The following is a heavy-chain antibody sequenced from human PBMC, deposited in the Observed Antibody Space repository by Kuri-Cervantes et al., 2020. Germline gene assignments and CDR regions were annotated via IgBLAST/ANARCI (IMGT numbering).Heavy chain of an antibody. Sequence: SQTLSLTCAVYGGSFSGYYWSWFRQPPGKGLEWIGEINHSGSTNYNPSLKSRVTISGDTSKNQISLKLTSVTPADTAVYYCAGEGGGGYYDSSGYSRSFDYWGQGTLVTVSS. CDR1: GGSFSGYY. D-gene: IGHD3-22*01. CDR2: INHSGST. V-gene: IGHV4-34*01. J-gene: IGHJ4*02. CDR3: AGEGGGGYYDSSGYSRSFDY.